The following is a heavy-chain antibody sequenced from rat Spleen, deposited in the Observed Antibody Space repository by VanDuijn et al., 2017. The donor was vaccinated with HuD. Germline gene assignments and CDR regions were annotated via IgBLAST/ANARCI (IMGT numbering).Heavy chain of an antibody. J-gene: IGHJ3*01. V-gene: IGHV5-29*01. D-gene: IGHD1-10*01. CDR2: ISYDGSST. CDR3: TQQLGDWFAY. Sequence: EVQLVESGGGLVQPGRSLKLSCAASGFTFSNYGMAWVRQAPTKGLEWVATISYDGSSTYYRDSVKGRFTTSRDNAKSTLYLQMDSLRSEDTATYYCTQQLGDWFAYWGQGTLVTVSS. CDR1: GFTFSNYG.